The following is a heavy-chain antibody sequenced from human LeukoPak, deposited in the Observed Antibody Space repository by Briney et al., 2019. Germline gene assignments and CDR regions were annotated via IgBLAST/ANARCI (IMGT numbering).Heavy chain of an antibody. CDR1: GFTFSSYA. J-gene: IGHJ4*02. Sequence: PGGSLRLSCAASGFTFSSYAMHWVRQAPGKGLEWVSYISSSSSTIYYADSVKGRFTISRDNAKNSLYLQMNSLRDEDTAVYYCARDKVPQDFYDYVWGSYHPAYYFDYWGQGTLVTVSS. CDR3: ARDKVPQDFYDYVWGSYHPAYYFDY. CDR2: ISSSSSTI. V-gene: IGHV3-48*02. D-gene: IGHD3-16*02.